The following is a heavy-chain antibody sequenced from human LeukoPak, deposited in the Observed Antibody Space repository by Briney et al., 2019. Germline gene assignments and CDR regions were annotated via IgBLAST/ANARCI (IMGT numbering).Heavy chain of an antibody. D-gene: IGHD3-22*01. CDR1: GGSISSYY. Sequence: SEILSLTCTVSGGSISSYYWSWIRQPPGKGLEWIGYIYTSGSTNYNPSLKSRVTISVDTSKNQFSLKLSSVTAADTAVYYCARLVTYSDSSGYYYDYWGQGTLVTVSS. CDR3: ARLVTYSDSSGYYYDY. CDR2: IYTSGST. V-gene: IGHV4-4*09. J-gene: IGHJ4*02.